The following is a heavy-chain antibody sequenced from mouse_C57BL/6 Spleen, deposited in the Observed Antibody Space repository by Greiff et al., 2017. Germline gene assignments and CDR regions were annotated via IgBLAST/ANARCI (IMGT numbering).Heavy chain of an antibody. CDR1: GFTFSSYA. D-gene: IGHD1-1*01. Sequence: EVKLQESGGGLVKPGGSLKLSCAASGFTFSSYAMSWVRQTPEKRLEWVATISDGGSYTYYPDNVKGRFTISRDNAKNNLYLQMSHLKSEDTAMYYCAREGDYGSSYYYFDYWGQGTTLTVSS. CDR2: ISDGGSYT. J-gene: IGHJ2*01. V-gene: IGHV5-4*01. CDR3: AREGDYGSSYYYFDY.